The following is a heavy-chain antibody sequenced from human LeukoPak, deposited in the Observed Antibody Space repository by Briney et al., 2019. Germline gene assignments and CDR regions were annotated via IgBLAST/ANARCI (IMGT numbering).Heavy chain of an antibody. Sequence: GGSLRLSCAASGFTFSSYGMHWVRQAPGKGLEWVAFIRYDGSNKYYADSVKGRFTISRDNSKNTVYLQMNSLRGEDAAVYYCAKGPNSPGAFDIWGQGTVVTVSS. CDR1: GFTFSSYG. D-gene: IGHD2-8*01. CDR3: AKGPNSPGAFDI. J-gene: IGHJ3*02. V-gene: IGHV3-30*02. CDR2: IRYDGSNK.